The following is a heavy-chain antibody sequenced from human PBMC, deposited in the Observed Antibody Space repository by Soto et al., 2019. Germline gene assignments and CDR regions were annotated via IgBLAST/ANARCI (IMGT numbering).Heavy chain of an antibody. CDR3: ATAYCSGGSCYPVGAFDF. CDR1: GYTLTELS. Sequence: ASVKVSCKVSGYTLTELSMHWVRQAPGKGLEWMGGFDPEDGETIYAQKYQGRVTMTEDTSTDTAYMELSSLRSEDTAVYFCATAYCSGGSCYPVGAFDFWGQGTMVTV. D-gene: IGHD2-15*01. V-gene: IGHV1-24*01. CDR2: FDPEDGET. J-gene: IGHJ3*01.